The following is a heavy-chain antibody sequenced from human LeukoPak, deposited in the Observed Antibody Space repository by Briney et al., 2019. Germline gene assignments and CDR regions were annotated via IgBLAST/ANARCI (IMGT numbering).Heavy chain of an antibody. D-gene: IGHD6-19*01. CDR3: AKFPLQEVGWEYFQH. J-gene: IGHJ1*01. CDR1: GFTFSSYS. CDR2: ISGSGGST. Sequence: PGGSLRLSCAASGFTFSSYSMNWVRQAPGKGLEWVSAISGSGGSTYYADSVKGRFTISRDNSKNTLYLQMNSLRAEDTAVYYCAKFPLQEVGWEYFQHWGQGTLVTVSS. V-gene: IGHV3-23*01.